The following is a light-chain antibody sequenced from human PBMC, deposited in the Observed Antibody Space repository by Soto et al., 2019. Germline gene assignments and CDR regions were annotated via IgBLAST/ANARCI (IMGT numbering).Light chain of an antibody. CDR2: GAY. CDR1: QSVSIL. J-gene: IGKJ3*01. Sequence: IVRTQSPATLSVSPGERSTLSCMASQSVSILLAWYQQKPGQAPRLLIYGAYSRATGITDRFSGSGSGTDFTLTISRLEPEDFAVYYCQPYGSSPFTFGPGTQVDIK. CDR3: QPYGSSPFT. V-gene: IGKV3-20*01.